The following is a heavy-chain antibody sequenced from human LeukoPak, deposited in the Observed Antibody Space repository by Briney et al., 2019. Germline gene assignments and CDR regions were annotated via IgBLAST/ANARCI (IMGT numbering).Heavy chain of an antibody. CDR2: IYYSGST. Sequence: SETLSLTCTVSGGSISSYYWSWIRQPPGKGLEWIGYIYYSGSTNYNPSLKSRVTISVDTSKNQFSLKLSSVTAADTAVYYCARRGYSYGYAFDYWGQGTLVTVSS. CDR1: GGSISSYY. CDR3: ARRGYSYGYAFDY. V-gene: IGHV4-59*08. D-gene: IGHD5-18*01. J-gene: IGHJ4*02.